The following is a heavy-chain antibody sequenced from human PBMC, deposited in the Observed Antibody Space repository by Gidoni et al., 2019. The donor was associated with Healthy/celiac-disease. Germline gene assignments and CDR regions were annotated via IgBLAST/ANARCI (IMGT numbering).Heavy chain of an antibody. D-gene: IGHD3-16*02. CDR3: ARGITDMGDYVWGSYLPYFDY. J-gene: IGHJ4*02. V-gene: IGHV4-34*01. Sequence: QVQLQQWGAGLLKPSETLSLTCAVYGGSFSGYYWSWIRQPPGKGLEWIGEINHSGSTNYNPSLKSRVTISVDTSKNQFSLKLSSVTAADPAVYYCARGITDMGDYVWGSYLPYFDYWGQGTLVTVSS. CDR2: INHSGST. CDR1: GGSFSGYY.